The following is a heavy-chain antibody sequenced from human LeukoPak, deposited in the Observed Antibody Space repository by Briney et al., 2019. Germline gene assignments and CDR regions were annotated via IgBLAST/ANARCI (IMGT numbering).Heavy chain of an antibody. CDR3: ARARNDYDFWSGYYLNYYYYYYMDV. Sequence: SETLSLTCTVSGGSISSHYWSWIRQPPGKGLEWIGYIYYSGSTNYNPSLRSRVTISVDTSKNQFSLKLSSVTAADTAVYYCARARNDYDFWSGYYLNYYYYYYMDVRGKGTTVTVSS. CDR1: GGSISSHY. D-gene: IGHD3-3*01. CDR2: IYYSGST. J-gene: IGHJ6*03. V-gene: IGHV4-59*11.